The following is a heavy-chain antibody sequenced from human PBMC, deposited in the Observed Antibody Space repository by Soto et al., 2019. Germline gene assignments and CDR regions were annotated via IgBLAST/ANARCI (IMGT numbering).Heavy chain of an antibody. D-gene: IGHD4-17*01. J-gene: IGHJ4*02. V-gene: IGHV3-23*01. CDR3: ARGTYGDYDF. CDR2: LSAGGTSA. Sequence: GGSLRLSCAASGFTFSSYAMSWVRQAPGKGLEWVSALSAGGTSAYYTVSVEGRSTISRDNSKNILYLQMNSLKADDTAVYYCARGTYGDYDFWGQGTLVTVSS. CDR1: GFTFSSYA.